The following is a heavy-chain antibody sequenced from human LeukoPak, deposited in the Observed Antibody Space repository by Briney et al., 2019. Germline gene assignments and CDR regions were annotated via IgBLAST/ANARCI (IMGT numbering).Heavy chain of an antibody. Sequence: PSETLSLTCVVYGGSFSDYYWSWIRQPPGKGLEWLGEIYHSGSTNYNPSLKSRVTISVDKSKNQFSLKLSSVTAADTAVYYCARASGYGLNYYYYYMDVWGKGTTVTVSS. D-gene: IGHD5-12*01. CDR1: GGSFSDYY. V-gene: IGHV4-34*01. CDR2: IYHSGST. J-gene: IGHJ6*03. CDR3: ARASGYGLNYYYYYMDV.